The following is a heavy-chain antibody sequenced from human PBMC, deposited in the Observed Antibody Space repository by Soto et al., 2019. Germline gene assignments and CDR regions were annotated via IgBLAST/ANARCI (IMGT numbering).Heavy chain of an antibody. V-gene: IGHV3-23*01. CDR3: ARTKAGNFYYGMDV. Sequence: VQLLESGGGLVQPGGSLRLACAASGFSFNSYAMVWVRQAPGKGLEWVSVISARGGSSYFADSVKGRFTISRDNSKSTQSLQMNSLRADDTAVYYCARTKAGNFYYGMDVWGQGTTVTVSS. J-gene: IGHJ6*02. CDR2: ISARGGSS. D-gene: IGHD6-13*01. CDR1: GFSFNSYA.